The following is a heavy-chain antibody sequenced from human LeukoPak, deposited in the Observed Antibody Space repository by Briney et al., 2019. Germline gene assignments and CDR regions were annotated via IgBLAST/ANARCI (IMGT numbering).Heavy chain of an antibody. CDR3: ARGHYDILTGHYYFDY. CDR2: INPNSGGT. D-gene: IGHD3-9*01. V-gene: IGHV1-2*04. Sequence: ASVKVSCKASGGTFSSYAISWVRQAPGQGLEWMGWINPNSGGTNYAQKFQGWVTMTRDTSISTAYMELSRLRSDDTAVYYCARGHYDILTGHYYFDYWGQGTLVTVSS. CDR1: GGTFSSYA. J-gene: IGHJ4*02.